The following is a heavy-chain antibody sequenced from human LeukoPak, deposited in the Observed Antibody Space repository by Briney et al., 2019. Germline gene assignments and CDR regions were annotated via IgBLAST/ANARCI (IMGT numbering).Heavy chain of an antibody. J-gene: IGHJ4*02. Sequence: SETLSLTCTVSVGSISSYYWSWIRQPPGKGLEWIGYFYYSGSTNYNPSLKSRVTKSVDTSKNQFSLRLSSVTPEDTDVYYCARDPRTYYYDSSGFDYWGQGTLVTVSS. CDR1: VGSISSYY. D-gene: IGHD3-22*01. V-gene: IGHV4-59*12. CDR2: FYYSGST. CDR3: ARDPRTYYYDSSGFDY.